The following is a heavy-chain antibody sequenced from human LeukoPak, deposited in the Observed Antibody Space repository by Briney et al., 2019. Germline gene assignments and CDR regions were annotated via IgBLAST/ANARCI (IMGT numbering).Heavy chain of an antibody. CDR2: ITGSSGTT. CDR3: MSKPILGGADY. D-gene: IGHD1-26*01. V-gene: IGHV3-23*01. Sequence: GGSLRLSCTVSGLSFRSRAFHWVRQAPGKGLDWVSSITGSSGTTFYADSVKGRFSISRDDSKNTLYLQMRSLRVDDTGFYYCMSKPILGGADYWGQGSLVTVSS. CDR1: GLSFRSRA. J-gene: IGHJ4*02.